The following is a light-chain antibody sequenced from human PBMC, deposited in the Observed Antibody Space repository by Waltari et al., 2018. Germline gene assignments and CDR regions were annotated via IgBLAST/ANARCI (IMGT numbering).Light chain of an antibody. V-gene: IGKV1-5*03. J-gene: IGKJ2*03. CDR2: EAS. CDR3: QQYDTYCPHS. Sequence: DIQMTQSPSTLSASVGDTVTITCRASQSVSWLAWYQQKPGEAPKLLIYEASTLERGVPSRFSGRGSGTEFTLTISSLQPDDFATFFCQQYDTYCPHSFGQGTKLEIK. CDR1: QSVSW.